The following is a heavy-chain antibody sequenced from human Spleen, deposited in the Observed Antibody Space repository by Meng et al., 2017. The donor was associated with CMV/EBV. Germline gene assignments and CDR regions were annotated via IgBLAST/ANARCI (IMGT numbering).Heavy chain of an antibody. CDR2: MLYGGST. D-gene: IGHD1-14*01. J-gene: IGHJ6*02. Sequence: SETLSLTCTVSRGSISSSSHYWGWVRQAPGKGLEWIGSMLYGGSTLYNPSLKSRVSISIDVSKNQFSLSLSSVTAADTAVYYCARDRAGGVYSYYYGMDVWGQGTTVTVSS. CDR3: ARDRAGGVYSYYYGMDV. V-gene: IGHV4-39*07. CDR1: RGSISSSSHY.